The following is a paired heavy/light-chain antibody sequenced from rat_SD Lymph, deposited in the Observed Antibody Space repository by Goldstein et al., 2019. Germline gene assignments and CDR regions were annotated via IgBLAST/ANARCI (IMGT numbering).Light chain of an antibody. Sequence: DTVLTQSPALAVSLGQRVTISCRASKSVSTYMHWYQQKSGQQPKLLIYSASNLESGVPSRFSGSGSGTDFTLTIDPVEADDIANYYCQQSNELPLTFGSGTKLEIK. V-gene: IGKV3S6*01. CDR1: KSVSTY. CDR3: QQSNELPLT. J-gene: IGKJ5*01. CDR2: SAS.
Heavy chain of an antibody. CDR1: GFSVTSYH. D-gene: IGHD1-4*01. CDR3: AKHEDPGGDFDY. CDR2: IWKGGST. J-gene: IGHJ2*01. Sequence: QVRLKESGPRLVQPSQTLSVTCTVSGFSVTSYHVSWVRQPPGKGLEWVGAIWKGGSTDYNSALKSRLSISRDTSKNQVFLKMNSLQTDDTGTYYCAKHEDPGGDFDYWGQGVMVTVSS. V-gene: IGHV2-61*01.